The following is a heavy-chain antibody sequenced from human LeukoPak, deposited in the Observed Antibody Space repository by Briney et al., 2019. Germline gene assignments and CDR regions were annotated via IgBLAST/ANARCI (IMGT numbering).Heavy chain of an antibody. CDR3: ARGSSGSYAGY. J-gene: IGHJ4*02. D-gene: IGHD1-26*01. CDR2: IYTSGST. CDR1: GGSISSGSYY. Sequence: PSETLSLTCTVSGGSISSGSYYWSWIRQPAGKGLEWIGRIYTSGSTNYNPSLKSRVTISVDTSKNQFSLKLSSVTAADTAVYYCARGSSGSYAGYWGQGTLVTVSS. V-gene: IGHV4-61*02.